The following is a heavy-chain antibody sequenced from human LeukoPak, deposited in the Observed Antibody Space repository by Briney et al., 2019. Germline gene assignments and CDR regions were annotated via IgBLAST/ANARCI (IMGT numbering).Heavy chain of an antibody. CDR3: AKGISSAGRGRFDY. CDR2: ISYDGSNK. CDR1: GFTFSSYA. Sequence: PGGSLRLSCAASGFTFSSYAMHWVRQAPGKGLEWVAVISYDGSNKYYADSVKGRFTISRGNSKNTLYLQMNSLRAEDTAVYYCAKGISSAGRGRFDYWGQGTLVTVSS. V-gene: IGHV3-30-3*01. J-gene: IGHJ4*02. D-gene: IGHD6-19*01.